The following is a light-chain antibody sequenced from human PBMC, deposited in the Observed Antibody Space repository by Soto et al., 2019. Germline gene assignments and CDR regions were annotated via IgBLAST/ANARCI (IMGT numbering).Light chain of an antibody. J-gene: IGKJ4*01. V-gene: IGKV3-11*01. CDR3: QQRSNWPLT. Sequence: EIVLTQSPATLSLSPGERATLSCRASQSVSSFLAWYQKKPGQAPRLLIYDASNRATGIPARFSGSGSGTDFTLTISSLEPEDFAVYYCQQRSNWPLTFGGGTEVEI. CDR1: QSVSSF. CDR2: DAS.